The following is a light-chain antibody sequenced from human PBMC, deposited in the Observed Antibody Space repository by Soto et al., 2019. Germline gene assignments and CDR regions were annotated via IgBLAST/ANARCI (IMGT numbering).Light chain of an antibody. J-gene: IGLJ1*01. V-gene: IGLV2-8*02. Sequence: SRPGSACRSPGQSVTVSCAGTSRDVGAYSSVAWYQQHPGKAPKLIIYEVTKRPSGVPDRFSGARSGNTAFLTVSGLQADDEADYYCSAPAGSNNYAFGPGPKVNVL. CDR3: SAPAGSNNYA. CDR1: SRDVGAYSS. CDR2: EVT.